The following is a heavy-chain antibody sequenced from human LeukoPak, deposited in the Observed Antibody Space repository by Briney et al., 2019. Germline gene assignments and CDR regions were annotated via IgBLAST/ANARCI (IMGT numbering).Heavy chain of an antibody. Sequence: PSETLSLTCTVSGGSISSYYWSWIRQPPGKGPEWIGYIYYSGSTNYNPSLKSRVTISVDTSKNQFSLKLSSVTAADTAVYYCTRDDRDIAAAGYLWGRGTLVTVSS. CDR3: TRDDRDIAAAGYL. CDR1: GGSISSYY. J-gene: IGHJ2*01. V-gene: IGHV4-59*12. CDR2: IYYSGST. D-gene: IGHD6-13*01.